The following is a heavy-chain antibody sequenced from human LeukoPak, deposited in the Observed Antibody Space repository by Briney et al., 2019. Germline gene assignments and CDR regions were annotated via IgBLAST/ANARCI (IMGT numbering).Heavy chain of an antibody. D-gene: IGHD1-7*01. CDR3: ARGATDTTRWFDP. V-gene: IGHV3-30*02. CDR1: GFPFSSYG. CDR2: IPYDGSDK. J-gene: IGHJ5*02. Sequence: GGSLRLSCAASGFPFSSYGMHWVRQAPGKGLEWVAFIPYDGSDKFYADSVKGRFTISRDNAKNSLYLQMNGLRAEDTAAYYCARGATDTTRWFDPWGQGTLVTVSS.